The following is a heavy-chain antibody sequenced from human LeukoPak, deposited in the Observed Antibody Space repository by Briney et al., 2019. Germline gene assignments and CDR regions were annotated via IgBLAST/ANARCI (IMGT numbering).Heavy chain of an antibody. CDR1: GFTFSSYG. V-gene: IGHV3-33*03. CDR2: IWYDGSNK. Sequence: GRSLRLSCAASGFTFSSYGMHWVRQAPGKGLEWVAVIWYDGSNKYYADSVKGRFTISRDNAKNSLYLQMNSLRAEDTALYYCAKDRGNYYYYGMDVWGQGTTVTVSS. D-gene: IGHD3-10*01. CDR3: AKDRGNYYYYGMDV. J-gene: IGHJ6*02.